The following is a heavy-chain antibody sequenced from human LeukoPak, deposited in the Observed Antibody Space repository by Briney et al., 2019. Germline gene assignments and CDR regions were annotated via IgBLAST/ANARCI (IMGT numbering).Heavy chain of an antibody. CDR3: ARANYYGSGKKDLDY. D-gene: IGHD3-10*01. CDR1: RYTFTTYD. V-gene: IGHV1-8*01. J-gene: IGHJ4*02. CDR2: MNPNSGNT. Sequence: SVKVSCKASRYTFTTYDINWVRPATGQGLEWMGWMNPNSGNTGYAQKFQGRVTMTRNTSMSTAYMELSSLRSEDTAVYYCARANYYGSGKKDLDYWGQGTLVTVSS.